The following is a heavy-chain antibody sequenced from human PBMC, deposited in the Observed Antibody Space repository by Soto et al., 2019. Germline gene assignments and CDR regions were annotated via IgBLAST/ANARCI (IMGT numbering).Heavy chain of an antibody. V-gene: IGHV4-31*03. J-gene: IGHJ6*02. CDR3: ARNRGFGEFPYYYYGLDV. CDR2: IYYSGST. CDR1: GCSITSGGYY. Sequence: QVQLQESGPGLVKPSQTLSLTCTVSGCSITSGGYYWSWIRQHPGKGLELMGYIYYSGSTYYNPSLKSRVSMSLNTSKNQFSLKLNSVTAADTAVYYCARNRGFGEFPYYYYGLDVWCQGTTVTVSS. D-gene: IGHD3-10*01.